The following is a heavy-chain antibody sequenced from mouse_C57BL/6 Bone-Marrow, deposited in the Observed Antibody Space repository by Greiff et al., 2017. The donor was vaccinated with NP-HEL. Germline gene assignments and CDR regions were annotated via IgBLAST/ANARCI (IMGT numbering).Heavy chain of an antibody. CDR2: INPYNGDT. J-gene: IGHJ4*01. CDR3: ARWLLLRYAMDY. CDR1: GYSFTGYF. V-gene: IGHV1-20*01. Sequence: EVQLQQSGPELVKPGDSVKISCKASGYSFTGYFMNWVMQSHGKSLEWIGRINPYNGDTFYNQKFKGKATLTVDKSSSTAHMELRSLTSEDSAVYYCARWLLLRYAMDYWGQGTSVTDSS. D-gene: IGHD1-1*01.